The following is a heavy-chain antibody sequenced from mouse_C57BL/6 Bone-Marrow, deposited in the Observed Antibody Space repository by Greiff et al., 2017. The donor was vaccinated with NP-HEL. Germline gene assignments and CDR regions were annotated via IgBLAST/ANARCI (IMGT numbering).Heavy chain of an antibody. Sequence: VKLMESGPELVKPGASVKISCKASGYAFSSSWMNWVKQRPGKGLEWIGRIYPGDGDTNYNGKFKGKATLTADKSSSTAYMQLSSLTSEDSAVYFCATWPYYYAMDYWGQGTSVTVSS. J-gene: IGHJ4*01. CDR2: IYPGDGDT. CDR3: ATWPYYYAMDY. V-gene: IGHV1-82*01. CDR1: GYAFSSSW.